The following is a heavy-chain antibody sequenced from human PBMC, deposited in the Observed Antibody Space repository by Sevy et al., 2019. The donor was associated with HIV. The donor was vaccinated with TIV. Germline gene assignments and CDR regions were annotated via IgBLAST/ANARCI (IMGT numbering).Heavy chain of an antibody. CDR2: IKQDGSEK. V-gene: IGHV3-7*01. Sequence: GGYLRLSCAASGFTFSSYWMSWVRQAPGKGLEWVANIKQDGSEKYYVDSVKGRFTISRDNAKNSLYLQMNSLRAEDTAVYYCARDKAAPNPAFDYWGQGTLVTVSS. CDR1: GFTFSSYW. D-gene: IGHD6-13*01. CDR3: ARDKAAPNPAFDY. J-gene: IGHJ4*02.